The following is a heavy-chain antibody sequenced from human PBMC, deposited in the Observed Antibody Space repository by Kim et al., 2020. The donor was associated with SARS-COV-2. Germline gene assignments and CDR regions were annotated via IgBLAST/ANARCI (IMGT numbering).Heavy chain of an antibody. V-gene: IGHV3-30*04. CDR1: GFTFSTHA. J-gene: IGHJ2*01. CDR2: TSYDGSTK. CDR3: ARDVSGWHWGFDL. Sequence: GGSLRLSCAASGFTFSTHAMHWVRQAPGKGLEWVAVTSYDGSTKYYADSVKGRFTVSRDNSRTTLFLQMNSLRAEDTAVYHCARDVSGWHWGFDLWGPGTLVSVSS. D-gene: IGHD6-19*01.